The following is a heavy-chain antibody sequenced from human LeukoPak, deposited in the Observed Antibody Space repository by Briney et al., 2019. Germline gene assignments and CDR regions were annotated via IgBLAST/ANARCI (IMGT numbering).Heavy chain of an antibody. CDR2: INAGNGNT. J-gene: IGHJ4*02. Sequence: GASVKVSCKASGGTFSSYAISWVRQAPGQRLEWMGWINAGNGNTQYSQKFQGRVTITRDTSASTAYMELSSLRSEDTAVYYCARGVLREQQLGLDYWGQGTLVTVSS. CDR1: GGTFSSYA. V-gene: IGHV1-3*01. CDR3: ARGVLREQQLGLDY. D-gene: IGHD6-13*01.